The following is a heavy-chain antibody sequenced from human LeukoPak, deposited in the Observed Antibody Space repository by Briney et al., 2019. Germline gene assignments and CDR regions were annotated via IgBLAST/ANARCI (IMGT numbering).Heavy chain of an antibody. CDR1: VYTFTSYV. CDR3: ARDRNRTNTAVAGYDAFDI. D-gene: IGHD6-19*01. Sequence: GASVKVSFKASVYTFTSYVSSCVRQAPGQTREWMEWISPHNGNTNCTQKPQGRLNMTDETSTSTAYMELRSLRSDDTAVYYCARDRNRTNTAVAGYDAFDIWGQGTMVTVSS. CDR2: ISPHNGNT. J-gene: IGHJ3*02. V-gene: IGHV1-18*01.